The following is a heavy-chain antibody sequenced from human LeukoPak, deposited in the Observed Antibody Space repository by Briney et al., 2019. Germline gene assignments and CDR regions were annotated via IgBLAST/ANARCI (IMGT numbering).Heavy chain of an antibody. J-gene: IGHJ4*02. CDR2: INHSGST. V-gene: IGHV4-34*01. CDR3: AGVIAAAGPVDY. Sequence: SETLSLTCAVYGGSFSGYYWSWIRQPPGKGLEWIGEINHSGSTNYNPSLKSRVTISVDTSKNQFSLKLSSVTAADTAVYYCAGVIAAAGPVDYWGQGTLVTVSS. D-gene: IGHD6-13*01. CDR1: GGSFSGYY.